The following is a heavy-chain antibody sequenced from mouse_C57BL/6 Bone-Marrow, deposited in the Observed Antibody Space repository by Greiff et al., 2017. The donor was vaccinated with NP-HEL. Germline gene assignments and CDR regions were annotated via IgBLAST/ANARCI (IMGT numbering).Heavy chain of an antibody. CDR3: ARSLYYYGSRYFDY. CDR2: IYPRSGNT. Sequence: QVQLQQSGAELARPGASVKLSCKASGYTFTSYGISWVKQRPGQGLEWIGEIYPRSGNTYYNEKFTGKATLTADKSSSTAYMELRSLTSEDSAVYFCARSLYYYGSRYFDYWGQGTTLTVSS. V-gene: IGHV1-81*01. CDR1: GYTFTSYG. J-gene: IGHJ2*01. D-gene: IGHD1-1*01.